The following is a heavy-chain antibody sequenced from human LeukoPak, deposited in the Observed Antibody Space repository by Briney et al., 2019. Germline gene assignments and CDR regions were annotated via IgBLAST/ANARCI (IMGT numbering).Heavy chain of an antibody. CDR1: GFTFSSYW. Sequence: PGGSLRLSCAASGFTFSSYWMHWVRQAPGKGLEWVANIHQDGSAKYFVDSVKGRLTISRDNAKNSLYLQMNSLRAEDTAVYYCVRFAEVWGSYRRFDYWGQGTLVTVSS. CDR3: VRFAEVWGSYRRFDY. V-gene: IGHV3-7*01. D-gene: IGHD3-16*02. CDR2: IHQDGSAK. J-gene: IGHJ4*02.